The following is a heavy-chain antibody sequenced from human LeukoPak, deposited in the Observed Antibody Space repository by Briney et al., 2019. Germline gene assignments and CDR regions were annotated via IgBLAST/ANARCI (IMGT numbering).Heavy chain of an antibody. CDR1: GGTFSSYA. Sequence: GASVKVSCKASGGTFSSYAISWVRQAPGQGLEWMGGIIPIFGTANYAQKFQGRVTMTEDTSTDTAYMELSSLRSEDTAVYYCATSVRCSGGSCYLEDYYYYYYMDVWGKGTTVTVSS. D-gene: IGHD2-15*01. CDR3: ATSVRCSGGSCYLEDYYYYYYMDV. CDR2: IIPIFGTA. V-gene: IGHV1-69*06. J-gene: IGHJ6*03.